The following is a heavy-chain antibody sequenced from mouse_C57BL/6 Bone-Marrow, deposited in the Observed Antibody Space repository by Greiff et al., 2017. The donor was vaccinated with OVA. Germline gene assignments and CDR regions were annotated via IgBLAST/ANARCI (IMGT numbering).Heavy chain of an antibody. CDR2: ISSGSSTI. V-gene: IGHV5-17*01. CDR3: ARGLDYYGSSPYFDY. J-gene: IGHJ2*01. CDR1: GFTFSDYG. Sequence: DVQLVESGGGLVKPGGSLKLSCAASGFTFSDYGMHWVRQAPEKGLEWVAYISSGSSTIYYADTVKGRVTISRDNAKNTLFLQMTSLRSEDTAMYYCARGLDYYGSSPYFDYWGQGTTLTVSS. D-gene: IGHD1-1*01.